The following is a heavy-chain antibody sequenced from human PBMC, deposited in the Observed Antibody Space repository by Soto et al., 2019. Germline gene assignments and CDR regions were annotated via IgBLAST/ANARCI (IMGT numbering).Heavy chain of an antibody. CDR2: IYYTGST. J-gene: IGHJ4*02. CDR3: ARQSAHGGVPPYFDY. D-gene: IGHD3-10*01. CDR1: GGSISSGDYY. V-gene: IGHV4-30-4*01. Sequence: SETLSLTCTVSGGSISSGDYYWSWIRQPPGKGLEWIGYIYYTGSTYFNPSLKSRVTLSVDTSKNQFSLRLSSVTAADTAVYYCARQSAHGGVPPYFDYWGQGTLVTVSS.